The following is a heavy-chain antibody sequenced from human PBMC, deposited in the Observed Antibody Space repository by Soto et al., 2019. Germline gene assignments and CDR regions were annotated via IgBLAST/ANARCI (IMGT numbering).Heavy chain of an antibody. CDR2: ICNSGTT. V-gene: IGHV4-59*01. CDR3: ARTTVTTLGDFDY. CDR1: GCSIRSYC. J-gene: IGHJ4*02. D-gene: IGHD4-17*01. Sequence: SETLSLTCTVSGCSIRSYCWTWIRQPPGEGLEWIGCICNSGTTNYNPSLKSRVAISIDTRKNQFSLQLSSVTVADTAVYYCARTTVTTLGDFDYWGQGTLVTVSS.